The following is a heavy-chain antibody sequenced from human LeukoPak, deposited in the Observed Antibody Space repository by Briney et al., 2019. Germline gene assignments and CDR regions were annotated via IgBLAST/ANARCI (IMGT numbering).Heavy chain of an antibody. CDR1: GYTFTSYG. CDR3: ASSSYYGGNLPNFDY. V-gene: IGHV1-2*02. Sequence: ASVKVSCKASGYTFTSYGISWVRQAPGQGLEWMGWINPNSGGTNYAQKFQGRVTMTRDTSISTAYMELSRLRSDDTAVYYCASSSYYGGNLPNFDYWGQGTLVTVSS. D-gene: IGHD4-23*01. CDR2: INPNSGGT. J-gene: IGHJ4*02.